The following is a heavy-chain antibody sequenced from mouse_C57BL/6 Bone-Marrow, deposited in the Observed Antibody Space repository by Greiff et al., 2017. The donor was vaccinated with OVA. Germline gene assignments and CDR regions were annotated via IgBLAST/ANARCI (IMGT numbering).Heavy chain of an antibody. V-gene: IGHV1-76*01. CDR3: ARNYDYPYAMDY. D-gene: IGHD2-4*01. CDR2: IYPGSGNT. CDR1: GYTFTDYY. Sequence: QVQLQQSGAELVRPGASVKLSCKASGYTFTDYYINWVKQRPGQGLEWIARIYPGSGNTYYNEKFKGKATLTAEKSSSTAYMQLSSLTSEDSAVYFCARNYDYPYAMDYWGQGTSVTVSS. J-gene: IGHJ4*01.